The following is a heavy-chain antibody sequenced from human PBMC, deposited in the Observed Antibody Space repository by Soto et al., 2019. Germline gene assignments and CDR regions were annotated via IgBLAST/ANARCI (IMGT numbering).Heavy chain of an antibody. D-gene: IGHD5-18*01. J-gene: IGHJ4*02. Sequence: EVQLVESGGGLVQPGGSLRLSCAASGFTFSSYSMNWVRQAPGKGLEWVSYISSSSSTIYYADSVTGRFTIPRDNAKKPLYLKMKRMRADDTAVYYCASDNGSRYGPLDYWGQGTLVTASS. V-gene: IGHV3-48*01. CDR3: ASDNGSRYGPLDY. CDR2: ISSSSSTI. CDR1: GFTFSSYS.